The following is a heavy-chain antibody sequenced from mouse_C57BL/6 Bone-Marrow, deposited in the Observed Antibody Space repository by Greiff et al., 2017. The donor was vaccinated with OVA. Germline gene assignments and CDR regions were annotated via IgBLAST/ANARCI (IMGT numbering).Heavy chain of an antibody. J-gene: IGHJ1*03. Sequence: EVNVVESGGGLVQSGRSLRLSCATSGFTFSDFYMEWVRQAPGKGLEWIAASRNKANDYTTEYSASVKGRFIVSRDTSQSILYLQMNALRAEDTAIYYCARDEYYWYFDVWGTGTTVTVSS. V-gene: IGHV7-1*01. CDR3: ARDEYYWYFDV. CDR1: GFTFSDFY. CDR2: SRNKANDYTT.